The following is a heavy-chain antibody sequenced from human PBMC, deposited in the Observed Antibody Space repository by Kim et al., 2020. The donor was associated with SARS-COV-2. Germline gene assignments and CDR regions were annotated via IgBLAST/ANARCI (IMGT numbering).Heavy chain of an antibody. V-gene: IGHV3-7*03. CDR1: GFTFSSYW. Sequence: GGSLRLSCAASGFTFSSYWMSWVRQAPGEGLEWVANIKQDGSENYYVDSVKGRFTISRDNAKNSLYLQMNSLRAEDTAVYYCARVPTVAGTGYFDYWGQGTLVTVSS. J-gene: IGHJ4*02. CDR3: ARVPTVAGTGYFDY. D-gene: IGHD6-19*01. CDR2: IKQDGSEN.